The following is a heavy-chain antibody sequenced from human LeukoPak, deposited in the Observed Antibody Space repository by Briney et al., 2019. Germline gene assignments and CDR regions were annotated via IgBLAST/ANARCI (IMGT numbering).Heavy chain of an antibody. CDR2: ISSTGSPI. Sequence: GGSLRLSCAASGFTFSDYYMNWTRQAPGKGLEWVSYISSTGSPIYYTDSVKGRFTISRDNAKNSLYLQMNSLRAEDTAVYYCARDSPAKVDTSGYYYGDYFDYGGQGTLVTVAS. D-gene: IGHD3-22*01. CDR3: ARDSPAKVDTSGYYYGDYFDY. J-gene: IGHJ4*02. CDR1: GFTFSDYY. V-gene: IGHV3-11*01.